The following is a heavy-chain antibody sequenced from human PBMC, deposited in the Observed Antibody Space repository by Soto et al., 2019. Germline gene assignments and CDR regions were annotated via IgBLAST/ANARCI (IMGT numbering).Heavy chain of an antibody. Sequence: SLRLSCAASGFTFDDYAMHWVRQAPGKGLEWVSGISWNSGSIGYADSVKGRFTISRDNVKNSLYLQMNSLRAEDTALYYCAKDIGPLGYCSGGRCYWPKGMAVCGKGTTVTVYS. CDR1: GFTFDDYA. J-gene: IGHJ6*04. V-gene: IGHV3-9*01. D-gene: IGHD2-15*01. CDR3: AKDIGPLGYCSGGRCYWPKGMAV. CDR2: ISWNSGSI.